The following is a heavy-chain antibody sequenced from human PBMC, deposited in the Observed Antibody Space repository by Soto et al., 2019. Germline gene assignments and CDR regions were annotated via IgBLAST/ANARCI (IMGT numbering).Heavy chain of an antibody. J-gene: IGHJ4*02. CDR2: INHSGST. V-gene: IGHV4-34*02. Sequence: QVQLQQWGAGLLKPSETLSLTCAVYGESFSGYYWSWIRQPPGKGLEWIGEINHSGSTNYNPSLKSRVTMSVDTSKNQFSLKLSSVTAADTAMYYCAGNIMATISSFDYWGQGTLVTVSS. CDR1: GESFSGYY. CDR3: AGNIMATISSFDY. D-gene: IGHD5-12*01.